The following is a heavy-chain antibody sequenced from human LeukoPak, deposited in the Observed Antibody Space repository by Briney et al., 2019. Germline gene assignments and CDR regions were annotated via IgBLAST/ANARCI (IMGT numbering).Heavy chain of an antibody. CDR2: ISYDGSNK. J-gene: IGHJ4*02. V-gene: IGHV3-30-3*01. CDR3: ARDRYSSSWELFDY. Sequence: PGRSLRLSCAASGFTFSSYAMHWVRQAPGKGLVWVAVISYDGSNKYYADSVKGRFTISRDNSKNTLYLQMNSLRAEDTAVYYCARDRYSSSWELFDYWGQGTLVTVSS. CDR1: GFTFSSYA. D-gene: IGHD6-13*01.